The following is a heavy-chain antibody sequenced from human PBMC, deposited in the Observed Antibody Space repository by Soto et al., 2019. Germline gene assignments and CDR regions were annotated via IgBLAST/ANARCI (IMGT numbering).Heavy chain of an antibody. D-gene: IGHD4-17*01. J-gene: IGHJ2*01. CDR2: IYSSGST. Sequence: QVQLPASGPGLVTPSETLSLTCTVSGGSISSYYWSWIRQPPGKGLEWIGYIYSSGSTHYHPSLESRLTISIDTSKNQFSLKLSSVTAADTAVYYCARYGDYDQRYGRGNWDVDLRGRGTLVTVAS. CDR3: ARYGDYDQRYGRGNWDVDL. V-gene: IGHV4-59*01. CDR1: GGSISSYY.